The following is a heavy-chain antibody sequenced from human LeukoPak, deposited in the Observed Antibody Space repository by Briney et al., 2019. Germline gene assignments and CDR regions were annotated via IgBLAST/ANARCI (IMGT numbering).Heavy chain of an antibody. J-gene: IGHJ4*02. CDR1: GFTFDDYA. CDR2: ISWNSGSI. D-gene: IGHD3-10*01. CDR3: AKAYYYGSGSYGPLDY. V-gene: IGHV3-9*01. Sequence: PGGSLRLSCAASGFTFDDYAMHWVRQAPGKGLEWVSGISWNSGSIGYADSVKGRFTISRDNAKNSLYLQMNSLRAEDTALYYCAKAYYYGSGSYGPLDYWGQGTLVTVSS.